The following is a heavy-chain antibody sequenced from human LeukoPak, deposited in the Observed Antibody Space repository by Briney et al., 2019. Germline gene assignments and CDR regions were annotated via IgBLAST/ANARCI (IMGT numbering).Heavy chain of an antibody. CDR2: IYHSGST. CDR3: ARDEGYSSSGFDP. Sequence: SGTLSLTCAVSGGSISSSNWWRWVRQPPGKGLEWIGEIYHSGSTNYNPSLKSRATISVDKSKNQFSLKLSSVTAADTTVYYCARDEGYSSSGFDPWGQGTLVTVSS. CDR1: GGSISSSNW. V-gene: IGHV4-4*02. J-gene: IGHJ5*02. D-gene: IGHD6-13*01.